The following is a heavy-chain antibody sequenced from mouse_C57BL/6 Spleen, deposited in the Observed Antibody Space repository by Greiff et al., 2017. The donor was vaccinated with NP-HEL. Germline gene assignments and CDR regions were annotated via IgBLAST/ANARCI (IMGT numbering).Heavy chain of an antibody. Sequence: VQLQQPGAELVKPGASVKMSCKASGYTFTSYWITWVKQRPGQGLEWIGDIYPGSGSTNYNEKFKSKATLTVDTSSSTAYMQLSSLTSEDSAVYYCAREGTSTGYFDVWGTGTTVTVSS. CDR1: GYTFTSYW. CDR3: AREGTSTGYFDV. V-gene: IGHV1-55*01. D-gene: IGHD2-14*01. CDR2: IYPGSGST. J-gene: IGHJ1*03.